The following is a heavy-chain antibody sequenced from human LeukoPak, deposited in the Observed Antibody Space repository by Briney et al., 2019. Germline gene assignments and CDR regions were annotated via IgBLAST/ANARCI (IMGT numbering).Heavy chain of an antibody. V-gene: IGHV1-69*04. CDR3: ASRGYYDSSGYYPPEYYHYYYGMDV. Sequence: SVKVSCKASGGTFSSYAISWVRQAPGQGPEWMGRIIPILGIANYAQKFQGRVTITADKSTSTAYMELSSLRSEDTAVYYCASRGYYDSSGYYPPEYYHYYYGMDVWGQGTTVTVSS. J-gene: IGHJ6*02. CDR1: GGTFSSYA. D-gene: IGHD3-22*01. CDR2: IIPILGIA.